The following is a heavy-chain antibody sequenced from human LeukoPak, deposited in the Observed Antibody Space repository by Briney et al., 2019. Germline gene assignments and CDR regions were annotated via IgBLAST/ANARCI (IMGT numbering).Heavy chain of an antibody. V-gene: IGHV1-2*02. CDR1: GYTFIGYY. D-gene: IGHD1-1*01. CDR3: ASGPTLGTTHPYFDY. Sequence: GASVKVSCKESGYTFIGYYIHWLRQAPGQGLEWMGWINPSNGGTNYAQRFQSRVAMTRDTSISTAYMETSRLTFDDTAVYYCASGPTLGTTHPYFDYWGQGTLVTVSS. CDR2: INPSNGGT. J-gene: IGHJ4*02.